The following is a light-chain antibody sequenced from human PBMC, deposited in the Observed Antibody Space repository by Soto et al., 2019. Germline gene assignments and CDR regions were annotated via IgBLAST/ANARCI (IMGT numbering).Light chain of an antibody. CDR1: SSDVGGYNY. J-gene: IGLJ1*01. CDR2: EVS. Sequence: QSALTQPASVSGSPGQSITISCTGTSSDVGGYNYVSWYQQHPGKAPKLMIYEVSYRPSGVSNRFSGSKSGNTASLTISGLQAEDGADYYCSSYTSSSALLFGTGTNATVL. CDR3: SSYTSSSALL. V-gene: IGLV2-14*01.